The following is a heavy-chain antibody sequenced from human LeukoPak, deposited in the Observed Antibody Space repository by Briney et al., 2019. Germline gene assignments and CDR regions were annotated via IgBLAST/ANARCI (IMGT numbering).Heavy chain of an antibody. J-gene: IGHJ3*02. Sequence: ASVKVSCKASGYTFTSYAMHWVRQAPGQRLEWMGWINAGNGNTKYSQKFQGRVTITRDTSASTAYMELSSLRSEDTAVYYCARISGVVLSDAFDILGQGTMVTGSS. D-gene: IGHD3-3*01. CDR3: ARISGVVLSDAFDI. CDR2: INAGNGNT. V-gene: IGHV1-3*01. CDR1: GYTFTSYA.